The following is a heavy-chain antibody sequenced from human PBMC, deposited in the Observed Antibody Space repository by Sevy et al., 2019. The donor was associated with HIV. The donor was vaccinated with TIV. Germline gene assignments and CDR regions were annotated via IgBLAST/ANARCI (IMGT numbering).Heavy chain of an antibody. CDR1: GFTFSSYG. Sequence: GESLKISCAASGFTFSSYGMHWVRQAPGKGLEWVAVISYDGSNKYYADSVKGRFTISRDNSKNTLYLQMNSLRAEDTAVYYCAKAGIAVAATGGYYYYYGMDVWGQGTTVTVSS. CDR3: AKAGIAVAATGGYYYYYGMDV. V-gene: IGHV3-30*18. D-gene: IGHD6-19*01. CDR2: ISYDGSNK. J-gene: IGHJ6*02.